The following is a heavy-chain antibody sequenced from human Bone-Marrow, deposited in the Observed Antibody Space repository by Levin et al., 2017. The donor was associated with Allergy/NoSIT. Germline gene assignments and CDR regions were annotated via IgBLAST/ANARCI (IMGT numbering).Heavy chain of an antibody. V-gene: IGHV3-30-3*01. CDR1: GFTFNTYA. CDR3: ARGYSGSGSYQTNWFDP. Sequence: GGSLRLSCAASGFTFNTYAMHWVRQAPGKGLEWVAIITYDGSNKYYADSVWGRFTISRDNSKNTLYLQMNSLRADDTAVYYCARGYSGSGSYQTNWFDPWGQGTLVTVSS. D-gene: IGHD3-10*01. CDR2: ITYDGSNK. J-gene: IGHJ5*02.